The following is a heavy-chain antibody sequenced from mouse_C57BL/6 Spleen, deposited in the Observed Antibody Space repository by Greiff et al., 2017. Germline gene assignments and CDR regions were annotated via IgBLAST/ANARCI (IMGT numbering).Heavy chain of an antibody. CDR2: IHPNSGST. D-gene: IGHD1-1*01. CDR1: GYTFTGYW. CDR3: AGDDGSIYAMDY. Sequence: QVQLQQPGAELVKPGASVKLSCKASGYTFTGYWMHWVKQRPGQGLEWIGMIHPNSGSTNYNEKFKSKATLTVDKSSSTAYMQLSSLTSEDSAVYYCAGDDGSIYAMDYWGQGTSVTVSS. J-gene: IGHJ4*01. V-gene: IGHV1-64*01.